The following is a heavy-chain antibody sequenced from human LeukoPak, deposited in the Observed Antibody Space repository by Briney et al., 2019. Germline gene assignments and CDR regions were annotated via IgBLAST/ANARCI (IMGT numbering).Heavy chain of an antibody. D-gene: IGHD3-10*01. CDR3: ARVSMVRGAIKYYYYMDV. CDR1: GFTFSYYA. CDR2: ISSSGSTI. V-gene: IGHV3-48*03. J-gene: IGHJ6*03. Sequence: GGSLRLSCAASGFTFSYYAMNWVRQAPGKGLEWVSYISSSGSTIYYADSVKGRFTISRDNAKNSLYLQMNSLRAEDTAVYYCARVSMVRGAIKYYYYMDVWGKGTTVTISS.